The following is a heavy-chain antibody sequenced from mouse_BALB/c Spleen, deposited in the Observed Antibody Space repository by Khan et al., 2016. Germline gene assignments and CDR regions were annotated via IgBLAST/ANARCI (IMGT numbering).Heavy chain of an antibody. D-gene: IGHD2-1*01. CDR3: ASMVTTYYFDY. V-gene: IGHV3-8*02. Sequence: EVPLQASGPSLVKPSPTLSLTCSVTGDSITSGYWNWLLNFPGTKLESMGYISYSGSTYYNPYFKCRISITRDTSKNQYYLQLNSVTTEDTATYYCASMVTTYYFDYWVQGTTLTVSS. CDR2: ISYSGST. CDR1: GDSITSGY. J-gene: IGHJ2*01.